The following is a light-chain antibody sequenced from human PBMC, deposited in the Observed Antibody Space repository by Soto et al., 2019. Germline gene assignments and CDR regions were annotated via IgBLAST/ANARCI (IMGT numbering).Light chain of an antibody. CDR2: GAS. Sequence: EVVMTXSPATLSVSPXXXXTLSCRASQSVSSSLAWYQQKPGQAPRLLIYGASTRATGIPARFSGSGSGTEFTLTISSLQSEDFAVYYCQQYNIWPPLTFGGGTKVEIK. J-gene: IGKJ4*01. CDR3: QQYNIWPPLT. CDR1: QSVSSS. V-gene: IGKV3-15*01.